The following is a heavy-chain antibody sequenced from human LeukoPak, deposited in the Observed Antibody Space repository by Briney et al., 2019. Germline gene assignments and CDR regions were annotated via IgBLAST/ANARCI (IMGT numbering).Heavy chain of an antibody. CDR3: AREPHHGGNYFDY. CDR1: GFTVSSNY. V-gene: IGHV3-53*05. CDR2: IYSGGST. D-gene: IGHD3-3*01. J-gene: IGHJ4*02. Sequence: GGSLRLSCAASGFTVSSNYMSWVRQAPGKGLEWVSVIYSGGSTYYADSVKGRFTISRDNSKNTLYLQMNSLRAEDTAVYYCAREPHHGGNYFDYWGQGTLVTVSS.